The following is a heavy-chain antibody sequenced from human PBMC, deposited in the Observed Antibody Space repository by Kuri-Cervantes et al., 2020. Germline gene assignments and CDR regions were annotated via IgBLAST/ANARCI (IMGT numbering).Heavy chain of an antibody. J-gene: IGHJ4*02. Sequence: ASVKVSCKASGYTFTGYYMHWVRQAPGQGLEWMGWINPNSGGTNYAQKFQGWVTMTRDTSISTAYMELSSLRSEDTAVYYCARDSRSSSWYPNGDYWGQGTLVTVSS. CDR1: GYTFTGYY. CDR3: ARDSRSSSWYPNGDY. V-gene: IGHV1-2*04. D-gene: IGHD6-13*01. CDR2: INPNSGGT.